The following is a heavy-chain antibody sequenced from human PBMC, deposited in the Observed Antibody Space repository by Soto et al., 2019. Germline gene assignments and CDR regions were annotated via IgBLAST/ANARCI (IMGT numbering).Heavy chain of an antibody. CDR2: INAGNGNT. D-gene: IGHD5-12*01. V-gene: IGHV1-3*01. Sequence: GASVKVSCKASGYTFTSYAMHWVRQAPGQRLEWMGWINAGNGNTKYSQKFQGRVTITRDTSASTAYMELSSLRSEDTAVYYCARDREWLRLGYYYYMDVWGKGTTVTVSS. J-gene: IGHJ6*03. CDR3: ARDREWLRLGYYYYMDV. CDR1: GYTFTSYA.